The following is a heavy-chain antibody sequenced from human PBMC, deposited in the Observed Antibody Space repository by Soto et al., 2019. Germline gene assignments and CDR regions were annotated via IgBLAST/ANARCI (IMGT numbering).Heavy chain of an antibody. D-gene: IGHD3-10*01. J-gene: IGHJ2*01. CDR3: ARGYYYGSGKRYWYFDL. V-gene: IGHV1-69*02. CDR2: IIPILGIA. CDR1: GGTFSSYT. Sequence: SVKVSCKASGGTFSSYTISWARQAPGQGLEWMGRIIPILGIANYAQKFQGRVTITADKSTSTTYMELSSLRSEDTAVYYCARGYYYGSGKRYWYFDLWGRGTLVTVSS.